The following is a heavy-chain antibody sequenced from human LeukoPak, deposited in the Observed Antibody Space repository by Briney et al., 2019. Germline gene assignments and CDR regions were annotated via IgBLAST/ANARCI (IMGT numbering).Heavy chain of an antibody. CDR3: ARALDTGYYYYYMDV. Sequence: SETLSLTCTVSGGSISTYYWSWIRQPAGKGLEWIGRISTSGSNNYNPSLESRVTMSVDTSKNRFSLKVRSVTAADTAVYYCARALDTGYYYYYMDVWGKGTTVTVSS. J-gene: IGHJ6*03. CDR1: GGSISTYY. CDR2: ISTSGSN. V-gene: IGHV4-4*07. D-gene: IGHD5-18*01.